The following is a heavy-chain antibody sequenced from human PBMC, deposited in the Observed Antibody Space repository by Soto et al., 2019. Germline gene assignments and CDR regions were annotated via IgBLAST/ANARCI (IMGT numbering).Heavy chain of an antibody. V-gene: IGHV6-1*01. CDR3: ASVLAVAGKYYYYGMDV. Sequence: SQTLSLTCAISGDSVSSNSAAWNWLRQSPSRCLEWLGRTYYRSKWYNDYAVSVKSRITINPDTSKNQFSLQLNSVTPEDTAVYYFASVLAVAGKYYYYGMDVWGQGTTVTVSS. CDR1: GDSVSSNSAA. CDR2: TYYRSKWYN. D-gene: IGHD6-19*01. J-gene: IGHJ6*02.